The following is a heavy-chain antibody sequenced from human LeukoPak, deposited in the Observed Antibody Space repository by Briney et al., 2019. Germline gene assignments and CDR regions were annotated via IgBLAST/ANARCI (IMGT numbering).Heavy chain of an antibody. CDR3: AKSPAPTGTFDY. J-gene: IGHJ4*02. Sequence: GGSLRLSCAASGFTFSSYAMHWVRQAPGKGLEWVAVISYDGSNKYYADSVKGRFTISRDNAKNSLYLQMNSLRAEDTALYYCAKSPAPTGTFDYWGQGTLVTVSS. CDR1: GFTFSSYA. D-gene: IGHD2-8*02. V-gene: IGHV3-30*04. CDR2: ISYDGSNK.